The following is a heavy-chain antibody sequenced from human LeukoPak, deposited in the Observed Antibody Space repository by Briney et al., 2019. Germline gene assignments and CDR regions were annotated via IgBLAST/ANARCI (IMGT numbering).Heavy chain of an antibody. J-gene: IGHJ5*02. D-gene: IGHD6-6*01. V-gene: IGHV4-34*01. Sequence: PSETLSLTCAVYGGSFSGYYWSWIRQPPGKGLEWIGEINHSGSTDYNPSLKSRVTISVDTSKNQFSLKLSSVTAADTAVYYCARGSPGRVAARSDWFDPWGQGTLVTVSS. CDR1: GGSFSGYY. CDR2: INHSGST. CDR3: ARGSPGRVAARSDWFDP.